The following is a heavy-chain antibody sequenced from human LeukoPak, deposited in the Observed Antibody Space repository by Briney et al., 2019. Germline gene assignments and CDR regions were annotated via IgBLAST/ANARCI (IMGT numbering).Heavy chain of an antibody. CDR3: ARRLSWHFDY. CDR2: ISGSGGST. J-gene: IGHJ4*02. Sequence: PGGSLRLSCAASGFTFSSYAMSWVRQAPGKGLEWVSLISGSGGSTYYADSVKGRFTISRDNSKNTLYLQMNSLRDEDAAVYYCARRLSWHFDYWGQGTLVTVSS. CDR1: GFTFSSYA. V-gene: IGHV3-23*01. D-gene: IGHD6-13*01.